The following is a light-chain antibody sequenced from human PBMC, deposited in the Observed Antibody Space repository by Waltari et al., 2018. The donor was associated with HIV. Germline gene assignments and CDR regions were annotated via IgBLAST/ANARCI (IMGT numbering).Light chain of an antibody. CDR3: QQTYLTTFT. J-gene: IGKJ3*01. Sequence: DIQMTQSQSSLSASVGDRITITCRTSQNIGKDLNWYQQKPGTAPKVLICAASSLHSGVPSRFSGSGSGTDFTLTISSLQPEDFATYYCQQTYLTTFTFGPGTNVDFK. CDR2: AAS. V-gene: IGKV1-39*01. CDR1: QNIGKD.